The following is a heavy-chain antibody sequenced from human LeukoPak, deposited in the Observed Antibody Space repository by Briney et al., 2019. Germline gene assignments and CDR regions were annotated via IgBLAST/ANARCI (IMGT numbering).Heavy chain of an antibody. CDR2: ISAYNGNT. D-gene: IGHD1-7*01. CDR3: ARKGGITGTTGYYYMDV. Sequence: ASVKVSCKASGYTFTSYGISWVRQALGQGLEWMGWISAYNGNTNYAQKLQGRVTMTTDTSTSTAYMELRSLRSDDTAVYYCARKGGITGTTGYYYMDVWGKGTTVTVSS. J-gene: IGHJ6*03. CDR1: GYTFTSYG. V-gene: IGHV1-18*01.